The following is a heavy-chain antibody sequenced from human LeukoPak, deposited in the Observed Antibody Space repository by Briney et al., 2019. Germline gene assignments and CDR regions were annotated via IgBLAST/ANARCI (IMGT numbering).Heavy chain of an antibody. J-gene: IGHJ4*02. Sequence: GGSLGLSCTGSGVTFEDYYLSWIRQAPGKGLEWISNVSSTGGDKFYADPVKGRFTISRDNARNSLYMEMNDLIAEDTAFYYCARGENGSFDHWGQGTLVIVSS. CDR1: GVTFEDYY. D-gene: IGHD3-10*01. CDR2: VSSTGGDK. CDR3: ARGENGSFDH. V-gene: IGHV3-11*01.